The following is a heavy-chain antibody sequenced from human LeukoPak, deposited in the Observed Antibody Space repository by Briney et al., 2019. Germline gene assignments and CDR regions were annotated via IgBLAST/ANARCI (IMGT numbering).Heavy chain of an antibody. V-gene: IGHV1-46*01. Sequence: GASVKVSCKASGYTFTSYYMHWVRQAPGQGLERMGIINPSGGSTSYAQKFQGRVTMTRDTSTSTVYMELSSLRSEDTAVYYCARDKGIAAAGAYNWFDPWGQGTLVTVSS. J-gene: IGHJ5*02. CDR1: GYTFTSYY. D-gene: IGHD6-13*01. CDR2: INPSGGST. CDR3: ARDKGIAAAGAYNWFDP.